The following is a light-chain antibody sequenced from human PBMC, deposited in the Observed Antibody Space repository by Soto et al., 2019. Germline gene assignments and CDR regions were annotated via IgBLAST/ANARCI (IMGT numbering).Light chain of an antibody. Sequence: EIVLTQSPGTLSLSPGERATLSWRASQSVSTSYLAWYQQKPGQAPRLLIYGASSRATGIPDRSSGSGSGADFTLTISRLEPEDFAVYYCQQYGSVPLTFGGGTKVEIK. J-gene: IGKJ4*01. CDR2: GAS. V-gene: IGKV3-20*01. CDR3: QQYGSVPLT. CDR1: QSVSTSY.